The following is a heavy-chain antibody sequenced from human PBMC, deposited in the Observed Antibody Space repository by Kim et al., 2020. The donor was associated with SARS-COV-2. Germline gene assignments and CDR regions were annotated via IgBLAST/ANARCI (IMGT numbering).Heavy chain of an antibody. D-gene: IGHD1-26*01. CDR3: AKDRMWDYYYYGMDV. Sequence: DSVKGRLPISRDNSKNTLYLQMNSLRAEDTAVYYCAKDRMWDYYYYGMDVWGQGTTVTVSS. J-gene: IGHJ6*02. V-gene: IGHV3-23*01.